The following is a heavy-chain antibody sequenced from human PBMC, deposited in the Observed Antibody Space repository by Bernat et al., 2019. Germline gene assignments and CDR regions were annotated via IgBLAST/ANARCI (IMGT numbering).Heavy chain of an antibody. CDR1: GFTVSSNY. V-gene: IGHV3-53*01. CDR3: ASRPGGDHHYFDY. D-gene: IGHD2-21*02. Sequence: EVQLVESGGGLIQPGGSLRLSCAASGFTVSSNYMSWVRQAPGKGLEWVSLIYSGGSTYYADSVKGRFTISRDSFENTLYLQMNSLRAEDTAVYYCASRPGGDHHYFDYWGQGTLVTVSS. J-gene: IGHJ4*02. CDR2: IYSGGST.